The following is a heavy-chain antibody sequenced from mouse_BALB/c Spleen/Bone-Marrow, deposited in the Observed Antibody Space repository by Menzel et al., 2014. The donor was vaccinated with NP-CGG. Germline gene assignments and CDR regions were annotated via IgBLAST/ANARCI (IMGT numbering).Heavy chain of an antibody. CDR2: ILPGSGST. J-gene: IGHJ3*01. D-gene: IGHD2-14*01. V-gene: IGHV1-9*01. CDR3: ARRGYDGAY. Sequence: QVQLKESGAELMKPGASVKISCKATGYTFSSYWIEWVKQRPRHGLEWIGEILPGSGSTNYNEKFKGKATFTADTSSNTAYMQLSSLTSEDSAVYYCARRGYDGAYWGQGTLVTVSA. CDR1: GYTFSSYW.